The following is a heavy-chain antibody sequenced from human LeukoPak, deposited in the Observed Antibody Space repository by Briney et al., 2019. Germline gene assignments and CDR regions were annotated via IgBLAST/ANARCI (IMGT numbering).Heavy chain of an antibody. Sequence: GSSVKVSCKASGGTFSSYTIRWVRQAPGQGLEWMGRIIPILGIANYAQKFQGRVTITADKSTSTAYMELSSLRSEDTAVYYCARGGKYCSSTSCYNYWGQGTLVTVSS. CDR2: IIPILGIA. CDR1: GGTFSSYT. CDR3: ARGGKYCSSTSCYNY. J-gene: IGHJ4*02. D-gene: IGHD2-2*02. V-gene: IGHV1-69*02.